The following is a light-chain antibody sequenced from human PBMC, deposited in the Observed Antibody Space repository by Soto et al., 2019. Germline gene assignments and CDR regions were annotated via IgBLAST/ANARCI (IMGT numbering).Light chain of an antibody. Sequence: EMVMTQSPATLSVSLGERATLSCRASQSVRTKVVWYQQKPGQAPMLLIYGASTRATGIPARFSGSGSGTEFTLTISSLQSEDFAVYYCQQHDQGWTFGQGTKVEIK. J-gene: IGKJ1*01. CDR2: GAS. CDR1: QSVRTK. V-gene: IGKV3-15*01. CDR3: QQHDQGWT.